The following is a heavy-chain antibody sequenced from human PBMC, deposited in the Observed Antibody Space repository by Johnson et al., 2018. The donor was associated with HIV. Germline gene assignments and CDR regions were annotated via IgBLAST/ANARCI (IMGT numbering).Heavy chain of an antibody. CDR2: IKQDGSEK. J-gene: IGHJ3*02. CDR1: GFTFSSYW. CDR3: ARFPPGGNYYFDI. Sequence: VQLVESGGGLVQPGGSLRLSCAASGFTFSSYWMSWVRQAPGKGLEWVANIKQDGSEKYYVDSVKGRFTISRDNAKNSLYLPMNSLRAEDTAVYYCARFPPGGNYYFDIWGQGTMVTVSS. D-gene: IGHD1-26*01. V-gene: IGHV3-7*04.